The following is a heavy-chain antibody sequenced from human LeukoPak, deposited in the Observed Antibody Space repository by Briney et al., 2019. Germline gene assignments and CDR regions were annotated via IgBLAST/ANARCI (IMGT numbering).Heavy chain of an antibody. CDR2: IYYSGST. Sequence: SETLSLTCTVSGGSISSGGYYWGWIRQPPGKGLEWIGSIYYSGSTYYNPSLKSRVTISVDTSKNQFSLKLSSVTAADTAVYYCASFALSGYSYGWSYWGQGTLVTVSS. CDR1: GGSISSGGYY. CDR3: ASFALSGYSYGWSY. J-gene: IGHJ4*02. V-gene: IGHV4-39*01. D-gene: IGHD5-18*01.